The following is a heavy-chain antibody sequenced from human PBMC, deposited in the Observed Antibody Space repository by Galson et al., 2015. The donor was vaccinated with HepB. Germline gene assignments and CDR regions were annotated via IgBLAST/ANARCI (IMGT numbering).Heavy chain of an antibody. CDR3: ARGDSRYNYNGMDV. D-gene: IGHD6-13*01. J-gene: IGHJ6*02. V-gene: IGHV3-30-3*01. CDR2: ISYDGSNK. Sequence: SLRLSCAASGFTFSSYAMHWVRQAPGKGLEWVAVISYDGSNKYYADSVKGRFTISRDNSKNTVYLQMNSLRAEDTAVYYCARGDSRYNYNGMDVWGQGTTVTVSS. CDR1: GFTFSSYA.